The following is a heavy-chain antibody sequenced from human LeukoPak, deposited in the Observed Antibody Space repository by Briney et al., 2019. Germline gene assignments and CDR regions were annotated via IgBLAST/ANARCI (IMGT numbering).Heavy chain of an antibody. D-gene: IGHD2-21*02. CDR3: ARYCGGDCYSPHDAFDI. Sequence: PGGSLRLSCAASGFTFSDYWMSWVRQAPGKGLEWVANIRKDGNEKYYVDSVKGQFTISRENAKNSLYLQMNSLRGEDTAVYYCARYCGGDCYSPHDAFDIWGQGTMVTVSS. J-gene: IGHJ3*02. CDR2: IRKDGNEK. V-gene: IGHV3-7*04. CDR1: GFTFSDYW.